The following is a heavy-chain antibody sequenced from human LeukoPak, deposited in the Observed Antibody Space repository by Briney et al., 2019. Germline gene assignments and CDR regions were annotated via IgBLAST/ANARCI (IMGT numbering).Heavy chain of an antibody. CDR1: GYTFTDYY. D-gene: IGHD3-22*01. Sequence: ASVKVSCRASGYTFTDYYIHWVRQAPGQGLEWMGIINPSGGSTSYAQKFQGRVTMTRDTSTSTVYMELSSLRSEDTAVYYCARGGSGYYFYWYFDLWGRGTLVTVSS. CDR3: ARGGSGYYFYWYFDL. J-gene: IGHJ2*01. CDR2: INPSGGST. V-gene: IGHV1-46*01.